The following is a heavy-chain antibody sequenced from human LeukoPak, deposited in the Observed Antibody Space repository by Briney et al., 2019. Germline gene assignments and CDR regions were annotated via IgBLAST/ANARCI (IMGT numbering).Heavy chain of an antibody. CDR1: GGTFSSYA. V-gene: IGHV1-69*04. CDR2: IIPILGIA. CDR3: ARGGEKWELPEES. J-gene: IGHJ4*02. Sequence: GASVKVSCKASGGTFSSYAISWVRQAPGQGLEWMGRIIPILGIANYAQKFQGRATITADKSTSTAYMELSSLRSEDTAVYYCARGGEKWELPEESWGQGTLVTVSS. D-gene: IGHD1-26*01.